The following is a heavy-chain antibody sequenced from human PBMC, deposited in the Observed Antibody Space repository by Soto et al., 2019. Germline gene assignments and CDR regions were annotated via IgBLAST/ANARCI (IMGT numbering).Heavy chain of an antibody. CDR1: GGSISSSSYY. V-gene: IGHV4-39*01. CDR2: IYYSGST. J-gene: IGHJ6*02. Sequence: SETLSLTCTVSGGSISSSSYYWGWIRQPPGKGLEWIGSIYYSGSTYYNPSLKSRVTISVDTSKNQFSLKLSSVTAADTAVYYCVSETGDGPSYYYYGMDVWGQGTTVTVSS. D-gene: IGHD7-27*01. CDR3: VSETGDGPSYYYYGMDV.